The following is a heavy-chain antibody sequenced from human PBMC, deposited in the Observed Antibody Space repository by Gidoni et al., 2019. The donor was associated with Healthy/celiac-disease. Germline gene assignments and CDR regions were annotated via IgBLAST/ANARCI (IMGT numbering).Heavy chain of an antibody. J-gene: IGHJ3*02. D-gene: IGHD1-26*01. Sequence: QVQLQESGPGLVKPSETMSLTCAVAGYSISSGYYWGWIRQPPGKGLEWIGSIYHSGSTYYNPSLKSRVTISVDTSKNQFSLKLSPVTAADTAVYYCARNNSGSHHSAFDIWGQGTMVTVSS. CDR1: GYSISSGYY. CDR2: IYHSGST. CDR3: ARNNSGSHHSAFDI. V-gene: IGHV4-38-2*01.